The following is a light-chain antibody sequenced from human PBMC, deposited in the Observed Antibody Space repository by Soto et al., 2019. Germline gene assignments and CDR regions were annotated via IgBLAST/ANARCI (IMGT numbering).Light chain of an antibody. V-gene: IGLV2-14*01. J-gene: IGLJ2*01. CDR3: SSYTSSSTVV. CDR1: SSDVGGYNS. Sequence: QSALTQPASVSGSPGQSITISCTGTSSDVGGYNSVSWYQQHPGKAPKLMIYEVINRPSGVSNRFSGSKSGNTASLTISGLQAEDEADYYCSSYTSSSTVVFGGGTQLTVL. CDR2: EVI.